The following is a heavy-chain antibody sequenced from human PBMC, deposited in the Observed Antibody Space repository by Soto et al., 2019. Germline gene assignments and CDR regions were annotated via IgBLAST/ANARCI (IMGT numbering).Heavy chain of an antibody. CDR2: IYYSGST. J-gene: IGHJ5*02. Sequence: SETLSLTCTVSGGSISSGDDYWSWIRQPPGKGLEWIGYIYYSGSTYYNPSLKSRVTISVDTSKNQFSLKLSSVTAADTAVYYCARVGGTDFRFDPWGQGTLVTVSS. V-gene: IGHV4-30-4*01. CDR3: ARVGGTDFRFDP. CDR1: GGSISSGDDY. D-gene: IGHD6-19*01.